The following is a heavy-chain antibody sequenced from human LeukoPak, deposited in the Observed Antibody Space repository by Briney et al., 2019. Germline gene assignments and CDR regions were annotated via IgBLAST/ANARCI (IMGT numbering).Heavy chain of an antibody. CDR2: INHSGST. V-gene: IGHV4-34*01. CDR1: GGSFSGYY. J-gene: IGHJ5*02. CDR3: ARGRVSWFDP. Sequence: PETLSLTCAVYGGSFSGYYWSWIRQPPGKGLEWIGEINHSGSTNYNPSLKSRVTISVDTSKNQFSLKLSSVTAADTAVYYCARGRVSWFDPWGQGTLVTVSS.